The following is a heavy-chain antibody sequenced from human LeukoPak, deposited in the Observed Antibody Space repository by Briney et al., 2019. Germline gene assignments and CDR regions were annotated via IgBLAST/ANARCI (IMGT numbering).Heavy chain of an antibody. CDR2: ISGSGSDI. Sequence: GGSLRLSCVVSGFSISVSEFSISDSYMTWIRQTPGKGLEWLAYISGSGSDIYFADSVKGRFTISRDNAKNSLYLQMNSLRAEDTAVYYCARDSPLGLNIVVVPAADYWGQGTLVTVSS. D-gene: IGHD2-2*01. V-gene: IGHV3-11*04. CDR3: ARDSPLGLNIVVVPAADY. J-gene: IGHJ4*02. CDR1: GFSISVSEFSISDSY.